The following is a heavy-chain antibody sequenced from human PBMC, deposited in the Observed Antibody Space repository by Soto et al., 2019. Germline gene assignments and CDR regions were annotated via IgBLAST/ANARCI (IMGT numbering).Heavy chain of an antibody. D-gene: IGHD5-18*01. CDR1: GGSISSYY. CDR2: IYTSGST. V-gene: IGHV4-4*07. Sequence: PSETLSLTCTVSGGSISSYYWSWIRQPAGKGLEWIGRIYTSGSTNYNPSLKSGVTMSVDTSKNQFSLKLSSVTAADTAVYYCARDSTAMDSYYYYYGMDVWGQGTTVTVSS. CDR3: ARDSTAMDSYYYYYGMDV. J-gene: IGHJ6*02.